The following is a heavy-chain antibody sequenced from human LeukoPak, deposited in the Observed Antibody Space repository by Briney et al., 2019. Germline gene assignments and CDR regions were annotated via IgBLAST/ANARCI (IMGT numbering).Heavy chain of an antibody. V-gene: IGHV3-30*03. CDR2: ISYDGSNK. J-gene: IGHJ4*02. Sequence: GGSLRLSCAASGFTFSSYGMHWVRQAPGKGLEWVAVISYDGSNKYYADSVKGRFTISRDNSKNTLYLQMNSLRAEDTAVYYCAALISGGPLYSGSYKVDYWGQGTLVTVSS. CDR1: GFTFSSYG. D-gene: IGHD1-26*01. CDR3: AALISGGPLYSGSYKVDY.